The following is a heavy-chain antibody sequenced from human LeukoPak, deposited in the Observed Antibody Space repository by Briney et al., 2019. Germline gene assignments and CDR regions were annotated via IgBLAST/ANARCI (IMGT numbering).Heavy chain of an antibody. CDR2: ISSSGSTI. V-gene: IGHV3-48*03. J-gene: IGHJ3*02. CDR1: GFTFSSYE. Sequence: GGSLRLSCAASGFTFSSYEMNWVRQAPGKGLEWVSYISSSGSTIYYADSVKGRFTISRDNSKNALYVQMNSLRAEDTAVYYCAKEIAVAGTPSVGFDIWGQGTMVTVSS. CDR3: AKEIAVAGTPSVGFDI. D-gene: IGHD6-19*01.